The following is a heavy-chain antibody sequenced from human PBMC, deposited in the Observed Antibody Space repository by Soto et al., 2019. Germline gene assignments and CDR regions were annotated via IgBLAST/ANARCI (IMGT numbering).Heavy chain of an antibody. CDR2: IYYSGST. J-gene: IGHJ4*02. Sequence: SETLSLTCSVSSGSINSNSYYWGWIRQPPGKGLEWIGHIYYSGSTTYNPSLKSRVTISVDTSKNQFSLTLSSVTAADTAVFYCAIFPISRCPYYWGQGALVNVSS. CDR3: AIFPISRCPYY. V-gene: IGHV4-39*01. D-gene: IGHD2-15*01. CDR1: SGSINSNSYY.